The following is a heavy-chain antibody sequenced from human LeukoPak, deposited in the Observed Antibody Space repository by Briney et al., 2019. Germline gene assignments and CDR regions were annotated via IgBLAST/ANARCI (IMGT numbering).Heavy chain of an antibody. V-gene: IGHV1-2*02. CDR3: ARIPLSGLNSYFDY. J-gene: IGHJ4*02. CDR2: INPNSGGT. D-gene: IGHD3-22*01. Sequence: ASVKVSCKASGYTFTGYYMHWVRQAPGQGLEWMGWINPNSGGTNYAQKFQGRVTMTRDTSISTAYMELSRLRSDDTAVYYCARIPLSGLNSYFDYWGQGTLVTVSS. CDR1: GYTFTGYY.